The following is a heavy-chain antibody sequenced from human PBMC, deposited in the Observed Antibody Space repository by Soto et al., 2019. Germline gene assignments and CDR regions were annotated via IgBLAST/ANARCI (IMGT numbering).Heavy chain of an antibody. CDR2: IIHSGDST. J-gene: IGHJ4*02. CDR3: ATGQQRGY. D-gene: IGHD6-13*01. Sequence: EVQLLESGGGLVQPGGSLRLSCAASGFTFSTYAMSWVRQAPGKGLEWVSKIIHSGDSTYYADSVKGRFTISRDNSKNTLYLKINTLRAEDTAVYSCATGQQRGYGGQGPLVTFSS. V-gene: IGHV3-23*01. CDR1: GFTFSTYA.